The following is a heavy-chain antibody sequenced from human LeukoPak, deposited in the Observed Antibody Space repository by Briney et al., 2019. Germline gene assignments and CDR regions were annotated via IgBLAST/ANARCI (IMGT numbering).Heavy chain of an antibody. CDR3: AREAEGAFDI. Sequence: SETLSLSCTVSGGSISSYYWTWIRQPPGKGLEWIGYIYNSESTNYKPSLKSRVTISVDTSKNQFSLKLSSVTAADTAVYYCAREAEGAFDIWGQGTMVAVSS. J-gene: IGHJ3*02. CDR2: IYNSEST. V-gene: IGHV4-59*01. CDR1: GGSISSYY.